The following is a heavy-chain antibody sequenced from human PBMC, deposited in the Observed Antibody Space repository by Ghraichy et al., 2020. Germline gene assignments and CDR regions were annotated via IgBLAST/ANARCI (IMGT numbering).Heavy chain of an antibody. CDR3: ARAGSTYSSFSQTLFDTGLDV. Sequence: GESLNISCAASGFTFSSYGIHWVRQAPGKGLEWVAVISYDGSNKCHAETVKGRFTISRDNSKNTLYLQMNSLRAEDTAVYYCARAGSTYSSFSQTLFDTGLDVWGQGTTVTVAS. J-gene: IGHJ6*02. D-gene: IGHD3-22*01. CDR2: ISYDGSNK. CDR1: GFTFSSYG. V-gene: IGHV3-30-3*01.